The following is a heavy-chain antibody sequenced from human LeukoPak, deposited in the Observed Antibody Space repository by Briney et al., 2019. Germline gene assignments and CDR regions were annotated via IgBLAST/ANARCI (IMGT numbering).Heavy chain of an antibody. CDR3: ARVDPGSYLMFYYVDF. J-gene: IGHJ4*02. D-gene: IGHD3-10*01. CDR2: ISTSSSYI. CDR1: GFTFSSYS. V-gene: IGHV3-21*01. Sequence: GGSLRLSCAASGFTFSSYSMMWVRQAPGKGLEWVSSISTSSSYIYYADSVKGRFTISRDNAKNSLYLQMNSLRAEDTAVYYCARVDPGSYLMFYYVDFWGQGTLVTVSS.